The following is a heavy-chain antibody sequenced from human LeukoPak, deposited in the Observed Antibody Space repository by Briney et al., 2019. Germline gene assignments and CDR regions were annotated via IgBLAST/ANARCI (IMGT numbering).Heavy chain of an antibody. V-gene: IGHV3-11*04. Sequence: PGGSLRLSCAASGFTVNSHYMNWVRQAPGKGLEWVSYISSSGSTIYYADSVKGRFTISRDNAKNSLYLQMNSLRAEDTAVYYCARAVYYDSSGQYGMDVWDQGTTVTVSS. J-gene: IGHJ6*02. CDR1: GFTVNSHY. CDR2: ISSSGSTI. CDR3: ARAVYYDSSGQYGMDV. D-gene: IGHD3-22*01.